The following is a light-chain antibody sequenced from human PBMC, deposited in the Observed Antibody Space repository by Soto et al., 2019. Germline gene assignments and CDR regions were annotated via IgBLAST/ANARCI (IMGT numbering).Light chain of an antibody. V-gene: IGLV1-44*01. Sequence: QSVLTQPPSASGTPGQRVTISCSGSSSNIGSNTVNWYQQLPGTAPKLLIYSNNQRPSGVPDRFSGSKSGTSASLAISGLQSEDEADYYCAVWDDSLSGPVFGGGTQLTVL. CDR2: SNN. CDR1: SSNIGSNT. CDR3: AVWDDSLSGPV. J-gene: IGLJ3*02.